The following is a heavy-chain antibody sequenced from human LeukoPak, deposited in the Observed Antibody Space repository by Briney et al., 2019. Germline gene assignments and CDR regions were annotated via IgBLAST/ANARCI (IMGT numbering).Heavy chain of an antibody. V-gene: IGHV3-23*01. Sequence: GGSLRLSCAASGFTFSSYAMSWVRQAPGKGLEWVSAISGSGGSTYYADSVKGRFTISRDNSKNTLYLQMNSLRAEDTAVYYCAKGRSSSSGWYYYYYYMDVWGKGTTVTVSS. J-gene: IGHJ6*03. CDR2: ISGSGGST. CDR1: GFTFSSYA. CDR3: AKGRSSSSGWYYYYYYMDV. D-gene: IGHD6-19*01.